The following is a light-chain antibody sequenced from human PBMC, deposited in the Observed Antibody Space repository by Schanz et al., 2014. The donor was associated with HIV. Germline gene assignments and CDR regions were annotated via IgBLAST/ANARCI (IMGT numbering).Light chain of an antibody. J-gene: IGLJ3*02. Sequence: QSVLTQPPSVSGAPGQRVTISCAGSSSNIGARYDVHWYQQLPTSAPKLLISGNGGRPSGVPDRFSVSSSGTSASLVISGLQAEDEADYYCCSYAVSSTVVFGGWTKLTVL. CDR3: CSYAVSSTVV. V-gene: IGLV1-40*01. CDR1: SSNIGARYD. CDR2: GNG.